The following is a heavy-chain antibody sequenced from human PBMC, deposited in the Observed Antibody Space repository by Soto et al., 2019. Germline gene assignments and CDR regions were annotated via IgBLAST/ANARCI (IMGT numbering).Heavy chain of an antibody. D-gene: IGHD6-6*01. CDR3: AKDKFEYRRSGWFDP. CDR2: ISWNSGSI. CDR1: GFTFDDYA. V-gene: IGHV3-9*01. Sequence: EVQLVESGGGLVQPGRSLRLSCAASGFTFDDYAMHWVRQAPGKGLEWVSGISWNSGSIGYADSVKGRFTISRDNAKNSLYLQMNSLRAEDTALYYCAKDKFEYRRSGWFDPWGQGTLVTVSS. J-gene: IGHJ5*02.